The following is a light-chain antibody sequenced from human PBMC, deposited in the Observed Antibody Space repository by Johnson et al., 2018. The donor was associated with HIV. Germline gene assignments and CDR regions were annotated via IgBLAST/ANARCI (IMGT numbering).Light chain of an antibody. Sequence: QSVLTQPPSVSVAPGQKVTISCSGSSSNIGRNYVSWYQQLPGTAPKLLIFDNNKRPSGIPDRFSASKSGTSATLGTTGLQTGDEADYYCGTWDSSLSAYVFGTGTKVTVL. CDR2: DNN. CDR1: SSNIGRNY. CDR3: GTWDSSLSAYV. V-gene: IGLV1-51*01. J-gene: IGLJ1*01.